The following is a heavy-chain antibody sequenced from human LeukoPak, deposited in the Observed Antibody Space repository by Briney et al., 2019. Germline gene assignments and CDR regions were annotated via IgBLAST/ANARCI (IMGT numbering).Heavy chain of an antibody. CDR1: GFTFSSYA. Sequence: GGSLRLSCAASGFTFSSYAMHWVRQAPGKGLEWVAVISYDGSNKYYADSVKGRFTISRDNSKNTLYLQMNSLRAEDTAVYYCAKDSHQCDLQFDPWGQGTLVTVSS. CDR2: ISYDGSNK. J-gene: IGHJ5*02. CDR3: AKDSHQCDLQFDP. V-gene: IGHV3-30-3*01.